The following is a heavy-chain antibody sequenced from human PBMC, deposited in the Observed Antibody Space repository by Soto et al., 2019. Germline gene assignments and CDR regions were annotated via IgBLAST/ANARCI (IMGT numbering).Heavy chain of an antibody. D-gene: IGHD2-15*01. CDR1: GFSFSDYS. Sequence: EVQLLESGGGLVQPGGSLRLSCAASGFSFSDYSMTWVRQAPGRGLEWVSTLTPAGTTFYADSVKGRFTISRDNYRNTLSLHMCNLRAEDTARYYCAKRATTVPTPGNYFDCWGQGTLVTVSS. V-gene: IGHV3-23*01. CDR2: LTPAGTT. J-gene: IGHJ4*02. CDR3: AKRATTVPTPGNYFDC.